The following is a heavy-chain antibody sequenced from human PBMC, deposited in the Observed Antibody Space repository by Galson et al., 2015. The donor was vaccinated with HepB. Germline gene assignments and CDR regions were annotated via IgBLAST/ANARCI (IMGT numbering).Heavy chain of an antibody. V-gene: IGHV1-18*01. J-gene: IGHJ3*02. CDR3: ARDSGSYLFDI. CDR1: GYPFTSYG. CDR2: ISVYNPNT. Sequence: SVKVSCKASGYPFTSYGISWVRQAPGQGLEWMGWISVYNPNTSYARKLQGRVTMTTDTSTSTAYMELRSPRSDDTAMYYCARDSGSYLFDIWGQGTMVIVSS. D-gene: IGHD1-26*01.